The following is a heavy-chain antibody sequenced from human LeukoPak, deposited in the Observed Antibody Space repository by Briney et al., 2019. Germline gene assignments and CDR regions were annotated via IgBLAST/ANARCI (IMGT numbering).Heavy chain of an antibody. Sequence: SETLSLTCTVSGGSISSYYWSWIRQPPGKELEWLGYIYSSGSTNYNPSLKSRVTISVDTSKNQFSLKLSSVTAADTAVYYCARGNSSRGYSYGPSTYGMDVWGQGTTVTVSS. CDR2: IYSSGST. CDR3: ARGNSSRGYSYGPSTYGMDV. D-gene: IGHD5-18*01. V-gene: IGHV4-59*12. J-gene: IGHJ6*02. CDR1: GGSISSYY.